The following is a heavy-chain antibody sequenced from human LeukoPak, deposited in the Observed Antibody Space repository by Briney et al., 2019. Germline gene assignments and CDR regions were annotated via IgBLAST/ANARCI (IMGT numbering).Heavy chain of an antibody. V-gene: IGHV3-23*01. CDR2: ISGSGGST. Sequence: GGSLRLSCAASGFTFSSYAMSWVRQAPGKGLEWVSAISGSGGSTYYADSVKGRFTVSRDNSKNTLYLQMNSLRAEDTAVYYCARWYGSYGGEPFDYWGQGTLVTVSS. CDR3: ARWYGSYGGEPFDY. D-gene: IGHD4-23*01. J-gene: IGHJ4*02. CDR1: GFTFSSYA.